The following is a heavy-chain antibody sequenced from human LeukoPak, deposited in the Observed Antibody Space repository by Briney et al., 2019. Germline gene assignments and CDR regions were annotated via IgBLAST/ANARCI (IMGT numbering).Heavy chain of an antibody. J-gene: IGHJ4*02. D-gene: IGHD3-3*01. CDR3: ARVRFLDY. CDR2: IKQDGSEK. Sequence: PGGSLRLSCATSGFTFSSYAMHWVRQAPGKGLEWVANIKQDGSEKYYVDSVKGRFTISRDNAKNSLYLQVNSLRAEDTAVYYCARVRFLDYWGQGTRVTFSS. V-gene: IGHV3-7*01. CDR1: GFTFSSYA.